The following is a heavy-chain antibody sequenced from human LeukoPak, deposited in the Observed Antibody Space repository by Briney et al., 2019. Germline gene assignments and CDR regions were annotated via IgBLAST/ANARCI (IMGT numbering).Heavy chain of an antibody. D-gene: IGHD1-1*01. CDR3: ARGNWPPAFDI. J-gene: IGHJ3*02. CDR1: GGSISGYC. Sequence: SETLSLTCTVSGGSISGYCWTWIRQPPGKGLEWIGFNYYSGSTNYNSSLKSRVTISVDTSKNHFSLKLSSVTATDTAIYYCARGNWPPAFDIWGQGTLVTVSS. CDR2: NYYSGST. V-gene: IGHV4-59*01.